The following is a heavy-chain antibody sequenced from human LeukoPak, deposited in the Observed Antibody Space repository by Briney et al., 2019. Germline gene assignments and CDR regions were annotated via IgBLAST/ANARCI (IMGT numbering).Heavy chain of an antibody. V-gene: IGHV1-69*05. Sequence: SVKVSCKASGGTFSSYAISWVRQAPGQGLEWMGRIIPIFGTASYAQKFQGRVTITTDESTSTAYMELSSLRSEDTAVYYCARNPKYPPVYDYVWGSYRPPTYYYYYYMDVWGKGTTVTVSS. CDR2: IIPIFGTA. D-gene: IGHD3-16*02. CDR3: ARNPKYPPVYDYVWGSYRPPTYYYYYYMDV. CDR1: GGTFSSYA. J-gene: IGHJ6*03.